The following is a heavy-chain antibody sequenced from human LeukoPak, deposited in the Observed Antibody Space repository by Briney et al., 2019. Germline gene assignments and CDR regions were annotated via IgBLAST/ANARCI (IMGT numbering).Heavy chain of an antibody. Sequence: GGSLRPSCAASGFTVSGTYMAWVRQAPGKGLAWVSAIYSRGGMYDAASVRGRFTISRDTSRNTLDLQMNSLRLEDTAVYNCVKGSGIPGRHGYYYYLDVWGNGTTVTVSS. CDR3: VKGSGIPGRHGYYYYLDV. J-gene: IGHJ6*03. CDR2: IYSRGGM. CDR1: GFTVSGTY. D-gene: IGHD3-10*01. V-gene: IGHV3-66*01.